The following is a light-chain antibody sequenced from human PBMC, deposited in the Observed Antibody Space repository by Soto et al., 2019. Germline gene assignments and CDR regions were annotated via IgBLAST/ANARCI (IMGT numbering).Light chain of an antibody. CDR2: DAS. CDR3: QHYGSSPKT. Sequence: EVVLTQSPVTLSLSPGERASLSCRASQFLSSYLAWYQQKPGQAPRLLIYDASSRATGIPDRFSGSGSGTDFTLTITRLEPEDFAVYYCQHYGSSPKTFGQGTKVDIK. V-gene: IGKV3-20*01. CDR1: QFLSSY. J-gene: IGKJ1*01.